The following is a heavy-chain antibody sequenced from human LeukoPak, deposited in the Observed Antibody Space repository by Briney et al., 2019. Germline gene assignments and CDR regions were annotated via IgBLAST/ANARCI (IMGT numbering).Heavy chain of an antibody. Sequence: GGSARLSCAASGFTFSTYAMHWVRQGPGKGLEWVAVISYDGSNKYYADSVKGRFTISRDNSKNTLYLKMSSLSAEDTAVYYCARTTTPHYYGSGSYALGYWGQGTLFT. V-gene: IGHV3-30-3*01. J-gene: IGHJ4*02. D-gene: IGHD3-10*01. CDR1: GFTFSTYA. CDR3: ARTTTPHYYGSGSYALGY. CDR2: ISYDGSNK.